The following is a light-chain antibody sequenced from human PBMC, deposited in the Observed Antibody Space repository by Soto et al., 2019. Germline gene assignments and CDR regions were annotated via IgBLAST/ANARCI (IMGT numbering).Light chain of an antibody. CDR2: GAS. Sequence: TQSPCALSLSPGERATLSCRASQGFXSSYLAWYEQNPGQAPRVPXAGASSMATGSPARLSGSGSGTEFTLTISSLQSEYFAAYYCQQYNHGPRTFGQGTKVDIK. J-gene: IGKJ1*01. CDR3: QQYNHGPRT. V-gene: IGKV3-15*01. CDR1: QGFXSSY.